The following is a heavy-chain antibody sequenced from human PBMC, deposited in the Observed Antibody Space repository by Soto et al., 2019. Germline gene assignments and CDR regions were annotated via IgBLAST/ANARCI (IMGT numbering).Heavy chain of an antibody. D-gene: IGHD6-6*01. Sequence: GESLKTSCKGSGYSFTSYWISWVRQMPGKGLAWMGRIDPSDSYTNYNPSFQGHVTISADKSISTAYLQWSSLKASDTAMYYCARPRLQRDSSSSPYYYYGMDVWGQGTTVTVSS. CDR3: ARPRLQRDSSSSPYYYYGMDV. J-gene: IGHJ6*02. CDR1: GYSFTSYW. V-gene: IGHV5-10-1*01. CDR2: IDPSDSYT.